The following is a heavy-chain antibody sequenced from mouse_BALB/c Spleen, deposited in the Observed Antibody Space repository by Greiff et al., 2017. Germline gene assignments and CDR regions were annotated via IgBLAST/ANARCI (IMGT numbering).Heavy chain of an antibody. Sequence: EVQLVESGGGLVKLGGSLKLSCAASGFTFSSYYMSWVRQTPEKRLELVAAINSNGGSTYYPDTVKCRFTISRDNAKNTLYLQMSSLKSEDTALYYCARQMIYYGNYGAMDYWGQGTSVTVSS. CDR2: INSNGGST. D-gene: IGHD2-1*01. V-gene: IGHV5-6-2*01. CDR1: GFTFSSYY. J-gene: IGHJ4*01. CDR3: ARQMIYYGNYGAMDY.